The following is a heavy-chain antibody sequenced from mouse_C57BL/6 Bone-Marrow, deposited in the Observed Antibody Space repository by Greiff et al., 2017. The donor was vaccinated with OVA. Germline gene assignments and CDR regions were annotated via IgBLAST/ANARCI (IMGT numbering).Heavy chain of an antibody. Sequence: VMLVESGAELVKPGASVKISCKASGYAFSSYWMNWVKQRPGKGLEWIGQIYPGDGDTNYNGKFKGKATLTADKSSSTAYMQLSSLTSEDSAVYFCARGGTMVMDYWGQGTSVTVSS. D-gene: IGHD1-1*02. CDR2: IYPGDGDT. V-gene: IGHV1-80*01. CDR1: GYAFSSYW. CDR3: ARGGTMVMDY. J-gene: IGHJ4*01.